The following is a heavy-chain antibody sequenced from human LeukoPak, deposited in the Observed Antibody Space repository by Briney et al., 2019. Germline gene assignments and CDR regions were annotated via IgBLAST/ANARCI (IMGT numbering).Heavy chain of an antibody. D-gene: IGHD3-9*01. CDR1: GDTFSTYA. J-gene: IGHJ6*04. CDR2: IIPISDIA. Sequence: ASVKVSCKASGDTFSTYAISWVRQARGQGLEWMGGIIPISDIANYARKFQGRVTITADKSTSTAYMELSSLRSEDTAVYYCARGRCDILTGYYLVYYYGMDVWGKGTAVTVSS. V-gene: IGHV1-69*17. CDR3: ARGRCDILTGYYLVYYYGMDV.